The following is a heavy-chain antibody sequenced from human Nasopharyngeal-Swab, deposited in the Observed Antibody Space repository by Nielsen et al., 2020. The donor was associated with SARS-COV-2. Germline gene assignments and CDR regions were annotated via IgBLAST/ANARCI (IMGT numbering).Heavy chain of an antibody. Sequence: SETLSLTCTVSGGSISSYYWSWIRQPPGKGLEWIGYIYYSGSTNYNPSLKSRVPISVDTSKNQFSLKLSSVTAADTAVYYCARGERQGSWYAGVNYWGQGTLVTVSS. CDR1: GGSISSYY. J-gene: IGHJ4*02. D-gene: IGHD6-13*01. CDR2: IYYSGST. V-gene: IGHV4-59*01. CDR3: ARGERQGSWYAGVNY.